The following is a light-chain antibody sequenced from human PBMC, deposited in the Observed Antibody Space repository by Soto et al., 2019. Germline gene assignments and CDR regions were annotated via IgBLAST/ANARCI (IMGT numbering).Light chain of an antibody. CDR3: QQLNSYSIT. Sequence: DIQLTQSPSFLSESVGDRVTITCRASQGISSYLAWYQQKPGKALKLLIFAASTLQSGVPSRFSGSGSGTEFTLTTSSLQPEDFATYYCQQLNSYSITFGQGTRLEIK. CDR2: AAS. J-gene: IGKJ5*01. CDR1: QGISSY. V-gene: IGKV1-9*01.